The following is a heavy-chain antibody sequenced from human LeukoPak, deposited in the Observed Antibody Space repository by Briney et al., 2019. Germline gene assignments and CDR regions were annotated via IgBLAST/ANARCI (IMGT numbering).Heavy chain of an antibody. CDR1: GFTFSSYA. CDR3: SIGPQRYCSGGYCYGDY. D-gene: IGHD2-15*01. Sequence: PGGSLRLSCAASGFTFSSYATSWVRQAPGKGLEWVSAISGSGGSTNYADSVKGRFTISRDNSKNTLYLQMNSLRAEDTAVYYCSIGPQRYCSGGYCYGDYWGQGTLVTVSS. J-gene: IGHJ4*02. V-gene: IGHV3-23*01. CDR2: ISGSGGST.